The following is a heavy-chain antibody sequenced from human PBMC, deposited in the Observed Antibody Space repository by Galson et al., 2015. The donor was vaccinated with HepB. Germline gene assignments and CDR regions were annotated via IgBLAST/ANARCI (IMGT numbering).Heavy chain of an antibody. Sequence: SVKVSCKASGGTFSSYAISWVRQAPGQGLEWMGGIIPIFGTANYAQKFQGRVTITADESTSTAYMELSSLRAEDTAVYYCARNEQLELLEFDYWGQGTLVTVSS. J-gene: IGHJ4*02. CDR1: GGTFSSYA. CDR2: IIPIFGTA. CDR3: ARNEQLELLEFDY. V-gene: IGHV1-69*13. D-gene: IGHD1-26*01.